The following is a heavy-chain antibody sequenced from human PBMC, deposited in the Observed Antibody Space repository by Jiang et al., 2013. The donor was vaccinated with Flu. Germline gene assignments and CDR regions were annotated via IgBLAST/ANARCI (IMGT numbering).Heavy chain of an antibody. V-gene: IGHV4-34*01. CDR3: ARQILQDIVVVPAAIGRSGYYDY. CDR1: WVLQWLL. D-gene: IGHD2-2*01. CDR2: INHSGST. J-gene: IGHJ4*02. Sequence: LLKPSETPVPHLRCLWWVLQWLLLELDPPAPRKGLEWIGEINHSGSTNYNPSLKSRVTISVDTSKNQFSLKLSSVTAADTAVYYCARQILQDIVVVPAAIGRSGYYDYWGQGTLVTVSS.